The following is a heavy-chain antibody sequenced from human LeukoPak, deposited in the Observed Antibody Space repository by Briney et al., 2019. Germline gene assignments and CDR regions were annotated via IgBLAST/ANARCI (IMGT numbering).Heavy chain of an antibody. CDR1: GYTFTSYD. D-gene: IGHD2-21*02. V-gene: IGHV1-8*01. J-gene: IGHJ6*03. CDR2: MNPNSGNT. Sequence: ASVKVSCKASGYTFTSYDINWVRQVTGQGLEWMGWMNPNSGNTGYAQKFQGRVTMTRNTSISTAYMELSSLRSEDTAVYYCARGVVTAIGGYYYYYYMDVWGKGTTVTVSS. CDR3: ARGVVTAIGGYYYYYYMDV.